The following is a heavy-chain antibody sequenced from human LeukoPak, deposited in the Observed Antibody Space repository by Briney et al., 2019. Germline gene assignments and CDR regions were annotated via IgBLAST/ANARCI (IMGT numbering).Heavy chain of an antibody. V-gene: IGHV4-4*02. D-gene: IGHD6-6*01. Sequence: PSGTLSLTCAVSGGSISDSYWWSWVRQPPEKGLEWIGEIYHSGTTNYNPSLKSRVSISVDTSKNQFSLKLSSVTAADTAVYYCARGGGTIAARLYWFDPWGQGTLVTVSS. CDR1: GGSISDSYW. CDR2: IYHSGTT. CDR3: ARGGGTIAARLYWFDP. J-gene: IGHJ5*02.